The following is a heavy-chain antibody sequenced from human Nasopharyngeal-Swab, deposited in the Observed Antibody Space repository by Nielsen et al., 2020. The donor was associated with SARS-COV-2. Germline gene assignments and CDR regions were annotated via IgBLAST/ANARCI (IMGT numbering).Heavy chain of an antibody. V-gene: IGHV3-23*01. CDR2: ISGSGGST. D-gene: IGHD3-22*01. CDR1: GFTFSSYA. J-gene: IGHJ6*02. Sequence: GGSLRLSCAASGFTFSSYAMSWVRQAPGKGLEWVSAISGSGGSTYYADSVKGRFTISRDNSKNTLYLQMNSLRAEDTAVYHCASSVVTAGAGALYYYGMDVWGQGTTVTVSS. CDR3: ASSVVTAGAGALYYYGMDV.